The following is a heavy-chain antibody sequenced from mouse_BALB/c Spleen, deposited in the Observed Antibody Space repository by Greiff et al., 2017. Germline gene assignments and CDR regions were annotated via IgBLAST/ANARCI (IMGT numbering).Heavy chain of an antibody. CDR1: GYTFTSYY. V-gene: IGHV1S81*02. J-gene: IGHJ2*01. CDR2: INPSNGGT. CDR3: TRRGYRYYFDY. Sequence: QVQLQQSGAELVKPGASVKLSCKASGYTFTSYYMYWVKQRPGQGLEWIGEINPSNGGTNFNEKFKSKATLTVDKSSSTAYMQLSRLTSEDSAVYYCTRRGYRYYFDYWGQGTTLTVSS. D-gene: IGHD2-14*01.